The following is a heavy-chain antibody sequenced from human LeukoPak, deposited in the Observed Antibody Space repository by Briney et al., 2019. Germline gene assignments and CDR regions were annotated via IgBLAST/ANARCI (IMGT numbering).Heavy chain of an antibody. CDR1: GFTFSSYW. CDR3: ATEYSSGRFDY. CDR2: INSDGSST. Sequence: PGGSLRLSCAASGFTFSSYWMHWVRQAPGKGLVWVSRINSDGSSTSYADSVKGRFTISRDNAKNTLYLQMNSLRAEDTAVYYCATEYSSGRFDYWGQGTLVTVSS. J-gene: IGHJ4*02. D-gene: IGHD6-19*01. V-gene: IGHV3-74*01.